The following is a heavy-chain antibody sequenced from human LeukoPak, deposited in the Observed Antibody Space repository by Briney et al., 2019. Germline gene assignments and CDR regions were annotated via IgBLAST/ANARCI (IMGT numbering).Heavy chain of an antibody. J-gene: IGHJ5*02. CDR2: INPNSGGT. V-gene: IGHV1-2*02. CDR1: GYTFTGYY. Sequence: ASVKVSCKASGYTFTGYYMHWVRQAPRQGLEWMGWINPNSGGTNYAQKFQGRVTMTRDTSISTAYMELSRLRSDDTAVYYCARDYCSSTSRWRINNWFDPWGQGTLVTVSS. D-gene: IGHD2-2*01. CDR3: ARDYCSSTSRWRINNWFDP.